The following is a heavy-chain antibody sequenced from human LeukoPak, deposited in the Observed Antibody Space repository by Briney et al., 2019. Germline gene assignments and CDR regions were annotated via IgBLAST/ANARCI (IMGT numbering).Heavy chain of an antibody. V-gene: IGHV3-7*03. D-gene: IGHD6-25*01. Sequence: GGSLRISCAASGFTFSNSWMAWVRQAPGKGLEWVANIKEDGSQKNYIDSVKGRFTISRDNTKKSLFLQMNNLRVEDTAVYYCARDSGWNAFDYWGQGTLATVSS. CDR1: GFTFSNSW. CDR2: IKEDGSQK. J-gene: IGHJ4*01. CDR3: ARDSGWNAFDY.